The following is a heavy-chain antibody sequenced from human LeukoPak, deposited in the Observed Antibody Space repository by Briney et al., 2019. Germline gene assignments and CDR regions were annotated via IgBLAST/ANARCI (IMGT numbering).Heavy chain of an antibody. CDR2: IYYSGST. CDR1: GGFISSRSYY. CDR3: ARASRHIDY. D-gene: IGHD5-12*01. Sequence: PATTQSLICTVSGGFISSRSYYWGWIRQPPGKGLEWIGSIYYSGSTYYNPSLKSRVTISVDTSKNQFSLKLSSVTAADTAVYYCARASRHIDYWGQGTLVTVSS. V-gene: IGHV4-39*01. J-gene: IGHJ4*02.